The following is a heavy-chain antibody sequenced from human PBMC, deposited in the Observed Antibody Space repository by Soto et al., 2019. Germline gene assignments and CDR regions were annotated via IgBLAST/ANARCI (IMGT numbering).Heavy chain of an antibody. CDR3: ARVQLDPNWFDP. CDR2: IIPIFGTA. CDR1: GGTFGSYA. J-gene: IGHJ5*02. V-gene: IGHV1-69*13. D-gene: IGHD1-1*01. Sequence: SVKVSCKASGGTFGSYAISWVRQAPGQGLEWMGGIIPIFGTANYAQKFQGRVTITADESTSTAYMELSSLRSEDTAVYYCARVQLDPNWFDPWGQGTLVTVSS.